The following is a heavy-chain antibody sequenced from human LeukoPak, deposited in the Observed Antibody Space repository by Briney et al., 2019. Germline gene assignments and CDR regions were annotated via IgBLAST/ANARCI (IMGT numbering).Heavy chain of an antibody. CDR1: GFTFSSYA. CDR2: ISYDGSNK. D-gene: IGHD6-13*01. Sequence: PGRSLRLSCAASGFTFSSYAMHWARQAPGKGLEWVAVISYDGSNKYYADSVKGRFTISRDNSKNTLYLQMNSLRAEDTAVYYCAAGPTSFDYWGQGTLVTVSS. CDR3: AAGPTSFDY. J-gene: IGHJ4*02. V-gene: IGHV3-30-3*01.